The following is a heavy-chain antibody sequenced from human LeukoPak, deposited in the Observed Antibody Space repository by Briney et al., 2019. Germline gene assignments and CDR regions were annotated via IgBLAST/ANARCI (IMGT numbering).Heavy chain of an antibody. J-gene: IGHJ4*02. V-gene: IGHV1-18*01. CDR1: GYSFTSYG. D-gene: IGHD6-13*01. CDR2: INPYNGNT. Sequence: ATVKVSCKASGYSFTSYGITWVRQAPGQGLEWMGWINPYNGNTNYAQTLQGRVTMTTDTSTSTAYMDLRSLRSDDTAVYYCARERSSWFFSNWGEGTLVTVSS. CDR3: ARERSSWFFSN.